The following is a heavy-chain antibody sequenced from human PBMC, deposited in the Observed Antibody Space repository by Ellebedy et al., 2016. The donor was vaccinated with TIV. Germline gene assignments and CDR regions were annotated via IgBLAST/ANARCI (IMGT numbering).Heavy chain of an antibody. J-gene: IGHJ4*02. CDR2: INNYGVIT. D-gene: IGHD1-26*01. CDR3: GKDMGFRNVYYGAMDS. Sequence: GGSLRLSXAASEFTFSIYSMTWVRQAPGKGLEWVSSINNYGVITYYVDSVKGRFTTSRDSSKNSLYLQMNSLKTEDTAFYYCGKDMGFRNVYYGAMDSWGQGTLVTV. V-gene: IGHV3-43*01. CDR1: EFTFSIYS.